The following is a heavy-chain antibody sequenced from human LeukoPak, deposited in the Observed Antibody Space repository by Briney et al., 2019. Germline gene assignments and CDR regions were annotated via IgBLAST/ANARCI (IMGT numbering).Heavy chain of an antibody. CDR2: IKQDRSEK. Sequence: GSLRLSCAASGFTFSSYWMSWVRQAPGKGLEWVANIKQDRSEKYYVDSVRGRFTISRDNAKNSLYLQMNSLRVEDTAVYYCARAYDILTGWLDYWGQGTLVIVSS. J-gene: IGHJ4*02. CDR3: ARAYDILTGWLDY. D-gene: IGHD3-9*01. CDR1: GFTFSSYW. V-gene: IGHV3-7*03.